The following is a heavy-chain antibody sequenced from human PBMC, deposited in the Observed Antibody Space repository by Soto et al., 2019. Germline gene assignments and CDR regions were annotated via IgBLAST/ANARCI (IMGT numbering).Heavy chain of an antibody. J-gene: IGHJ4*02. CDR2: IYYGGST. Sequence: LVMLCFSCIVFGGSVSSYYWSWIRQPPGKGVEWIGYIYYGGSTNYNPSLNSRVTISVDTSKNQFSLKLSSVTAADTAVYYCAREAARGGRIDYWGQGTLVTVS. D-gene: IGHD6-6*01. V-gene: IGHV4-59*02. CDR1: GGSVSSYY. CDR3: AREAARGGRIDY.